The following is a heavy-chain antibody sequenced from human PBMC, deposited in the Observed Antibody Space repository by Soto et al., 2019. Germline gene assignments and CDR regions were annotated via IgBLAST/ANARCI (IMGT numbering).Heavy chain of an antibody. J-gene: IGHJ4*02. CDR2: IKQDGSEK. D-gene: IGHD2-15*01. V-gene: IGHV3-7*01. CDR1: GFTFSSYL. Sequence: EVQLVESGGGLVQPGGSLRLSCATSGFTFSSYLMSWVRQVPGKGLEWVASIKQDGSEKYYVDSVKGRFTISRDNAKNSLYLQMNSLRAEDTAIYYGARVSCSGGSCYPPSYWGQGTLVTVSS. CDR3: ARVSCSGGSCYPPSY.